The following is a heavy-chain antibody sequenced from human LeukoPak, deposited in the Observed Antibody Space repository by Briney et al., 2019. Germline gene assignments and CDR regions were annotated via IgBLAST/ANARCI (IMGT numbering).Heavy chain of an antibody. Sequence: SETLSLTCTVSGGSISTYYWGWIRQPPGKGLEWIGNIHHSGSTYYNPSLKSRVTISVDTSKNQLSLKLSSVTAADTAVYYCARVAAGIGFFQHWGQGTLVTVSS. J-gene: IGHJ1*01. CDR1: GGSISTYY. D-gene: IGHD6-13*01. CDR3: ARVAAGIGFFQH. V-gene: IGHV4-38-2*02. CDR2: IHHSGST.